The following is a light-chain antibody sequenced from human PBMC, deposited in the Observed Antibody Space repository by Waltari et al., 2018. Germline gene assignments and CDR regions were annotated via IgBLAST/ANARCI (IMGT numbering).Light chain of an antibody. CDR1: QGISSY. CDR3: QQFNNYLMYT. V-gene: IGKV1-9*01. Sequence: DIQLTQSPSFLSASVGDRVTITCRASQGISSYLAWYQQKPGKAPKLLIYAASTLQSGVPSRFRGSGSGTEFNLTISSLQPEDFATYYCQQFNNYLMYTFGQGTKLEIK. J-gene: IGKJ2*01. CDR2: AAS.